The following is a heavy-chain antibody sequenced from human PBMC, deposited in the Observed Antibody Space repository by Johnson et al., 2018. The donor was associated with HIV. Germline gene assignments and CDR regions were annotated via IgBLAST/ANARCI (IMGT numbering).Heavy chain of an antibody. J-gene: IGHJ3*02. Sequence: VQLVESGGGLVKPGGSLRLSCAASGFTFNNAWMSWVRQAPGKGLVWVGRIKSETDGATTDYAAPVKGRFSISRDDSRNTLFLQMNSLKTEDTAMYYCTTEGDAFDIWGQGTTVTESS. CDR3: TTEGDAFDI. V-gene: IGHV3-15*01. CDR1: GFTFNNAW. CDR2: IKSETDGATT.